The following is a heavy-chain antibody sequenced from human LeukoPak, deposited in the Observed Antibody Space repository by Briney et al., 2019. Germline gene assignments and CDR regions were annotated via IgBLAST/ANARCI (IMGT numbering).Heavy chain of an antibody. CDR1: GGSFSGYY. J-gene: IGHJ5*02. CDR3: ARGGKRGGSPRRWLPVWFDP. Sequence: SETLSLTCAVYGGSFSGYYWSWIRQPPGKGLEWIGEINHSGSTNYNPSLKSRVTISVDTSKNQFSLKLSSVTAADTAVYYCARGGKRGGSPRRWLPVWFDPWGQGTLVTVSS. CDR2: INHSGST. D-gene: IGHD5-24*01. V-gene: IGHV4-34*01.